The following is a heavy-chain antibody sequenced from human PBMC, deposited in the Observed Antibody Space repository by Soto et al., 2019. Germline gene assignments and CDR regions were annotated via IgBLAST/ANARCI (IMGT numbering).Heavy chain of an antibody. V-gene: IGHV3-7*01. CDR2: ISPAGSEK. Sequence: EVQLVESGGGLVQPGGSLRLSCAASRFTFSKYWMSWVRQAPGKGPEWVANISPAGSEKFYVGSVKGRFTISRDNAENSLFLQMNSLRAEYTAVYSCARDQGDLDYWGQGAPVTVSS. D-gene: IGHD3-10*01. CDR1: RFTFSKYW. J-gene: IGHJ4*02. CDR3: ARDQGDLDY.